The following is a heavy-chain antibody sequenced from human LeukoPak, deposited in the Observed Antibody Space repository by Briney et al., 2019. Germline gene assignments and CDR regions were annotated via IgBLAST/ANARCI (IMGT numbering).Heavy chain of an antibody. V-gene: IGHV1-46*01. CDR2: INPSGGST. J-gene: IGHJ4*02. Sequence: ASVKVSCEASGYTFTSYYMHWVGQAPGQGLEWMGIINPSGGSTSYAQKFQGRVTMTRDTSTSTVYMELSSLRSEDTAVYYCARDHPVAGGFDYWGQGTLVTVSS. D-gene: IGHD6-19*01. CDR1: GYTFTSYY. CDR3: ARDHPVAGGFDY.